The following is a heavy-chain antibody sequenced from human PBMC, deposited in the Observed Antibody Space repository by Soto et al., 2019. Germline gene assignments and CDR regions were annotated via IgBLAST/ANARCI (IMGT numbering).Heavy chain of an antibody. CDR1: GGTFSSYA. D-gene: IGHD1-20*01. V-gene: IGHV1-69*01. Sequence: QVQLVQSGAEVKKPGSSVKVSCKASGGTFSSYAISWVRHAPVQWLEWMGGIIPIFGTANYAQKFQGRVTITADESTSTAYMELSSLRSEDTAVYYCARTITPFDYWGQGTLVTVSS. CDR2: IIPIFGTA. CDR3: ARTITPFDY. J-gene: IGHJ4*02.